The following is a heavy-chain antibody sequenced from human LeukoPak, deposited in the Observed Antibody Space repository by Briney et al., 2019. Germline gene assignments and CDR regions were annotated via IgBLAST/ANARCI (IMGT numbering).Heavy chain of an antibody. CDR3: ARGPSVAAHLDY. CDR2: IYYSGST. Sequence: PSKTLSLTCTVSGGSISSYFWSWIRQPPGKGLEWIGYIYYSGSTNYNPSLKSRVTISVDTSKNQFSLRLSSVTAADTAVYYCARGPSVAAHLDYWGQGTLVTVSS. J-gene: IGHJ4*02. V-gene: IGHV4-59*01. D-gene: IGHD5-12*01. CDR1: GGSISSYF.